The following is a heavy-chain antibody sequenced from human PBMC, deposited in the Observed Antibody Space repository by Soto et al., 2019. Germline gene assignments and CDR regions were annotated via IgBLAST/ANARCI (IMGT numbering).Heavy chain of an antibody. CDR2: ISYDGSNK. CDR3: AKGLLWFGTLTYYYYGMDV. CDR1: GFTFSSYG. D-gene: IGHD3-10*01. V-gene: IGHV3-30*18. Sequence: ALRLSCAASGFTFSSYGMHWVRQAPGKGLEWVAVISYDGSNKYYADSVKGRFTISRDNSKNTLYLQMNSLRAEDTAVYYCAKGLLWFGTLTYYYYGMDVWGQGTTVTVSS. J-gene: IGHJ6*02.